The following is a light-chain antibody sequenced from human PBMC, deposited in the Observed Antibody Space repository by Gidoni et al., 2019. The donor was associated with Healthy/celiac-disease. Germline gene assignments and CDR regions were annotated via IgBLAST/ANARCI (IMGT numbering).Light chain of an antibody. CDR1: QGISNY. CDR2: AAS. Sequence: DIQMTQSPSSLSASVGDRVTITCRASQGISNYLAWYQQKPGKVPKLLIYAASTLQSGVPSRFSGSGSGTDFTLTISSLQPEDVATYYCQKYNSAPPYTFGQXTKLEFK. CDR3: QKYNSAPPYT. J-gene: IGKJ2*01. V-gene: IGKV1-27*01.